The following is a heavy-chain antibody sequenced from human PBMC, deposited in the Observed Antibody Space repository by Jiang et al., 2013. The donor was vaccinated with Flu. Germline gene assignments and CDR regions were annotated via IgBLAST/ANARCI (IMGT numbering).Heavy chain of an antibody. CDR3: ARGSLYALRGAFDI. CDR1: GFIFKKFA. J-gene: IGHJ3*02. V-gene: IGHV3-30*03. D-gene: IGHD2/OR15-2a*01. Sequence: VQLVESGGDVVQPGRSLRVSCAASGFIFKKFAMHWVRQTPGKGLERLALVSHDGRDSYYGDSVKGRFTISRDNSKNTLFLQMNSLRVDDTATYRCARGSLYALRGAFDIWGQGTEVTVSS. CDR2: VSHDGRDS.